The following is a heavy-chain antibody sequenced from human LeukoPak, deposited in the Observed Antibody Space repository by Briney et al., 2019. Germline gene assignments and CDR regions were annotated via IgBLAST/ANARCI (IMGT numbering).Heavy chain of an antibody. CDR3: ARVFSESLGLSTPPLDY. Sequence: GGSLRLSCAASGFTFSSYALHWVRQAPGKGLEWVAITSFDGSNKYYGDSVKGRFTISRDNSKNTLYLQMNSLRPEDTAVYYCARVFSESLGLSTPPLDYWGQGTLVTVSS. V-gene: IGHV3-30*04. D-gene: IGHD3-16*02. CDR1: GFTFSSYA. J-gene: IGHJ4*02. CDR2: TSFDGSNK.